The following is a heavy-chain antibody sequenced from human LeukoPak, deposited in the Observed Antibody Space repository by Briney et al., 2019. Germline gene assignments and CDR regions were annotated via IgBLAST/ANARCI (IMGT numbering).Heavy chain of an antibody. CDR1: GGSISSSSYY. Sequence: PSETLSLTCNVSGGSISSSSYYWGWIRQPPGKGLEWIGSFYYSGSTFYNPSPKSRVTISVDTSKNQFSLKLSSVTAADTAVYYCARHVRGDSSGYYWLYFDYWGQGTLVTVSS. J-gene: IGHJ4*02. CDR2: FYYSGST. D-gene: IGHD3-22*01. CDR3: ARHVRGDSSGYYWLYFDY. V-gene: IGHV4-39*01.